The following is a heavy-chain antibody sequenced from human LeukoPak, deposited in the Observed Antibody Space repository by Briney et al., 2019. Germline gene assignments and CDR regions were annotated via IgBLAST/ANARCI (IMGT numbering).Heavy chain of an antibody. J-gene: IGHJ4*02. V-gene: IGHV3-21*01. CDR2: IGSSGSYI. CDR1: GFTVSSTY. D-gene: IGHD5-18*01. CDR3: ARRATTERGHSYGLDY. Sequence: GGSLRLSCLASGFTVSSTYMSWVRQAPGKGLEWVSSIGSSGSYIYYADSVTGRFTISRDNAKNSLYLQMNSLRAEDTAVYYCARRATTERGHSYGLDYWGQGTLVTVSS.